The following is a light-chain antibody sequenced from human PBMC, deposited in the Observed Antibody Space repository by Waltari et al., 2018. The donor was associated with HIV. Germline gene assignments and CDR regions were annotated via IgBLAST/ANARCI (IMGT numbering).Light chain of an antibody. Sequence: DVMTQSPLSLLVALRQSDSLSFRPSRSLVYPDGNTYLTWYQQRPGQPPRRLIYKVSNRDSGVPDRFSGSASGTDFTLKISSVGAEDVGVYFCMEGTYWPYTFGQGTKLEI. V-gene: IGKV2-30*01. CDR3: MEGTYWPYT. CDR1: RSLVYPDGNTY. CDR2: KVS. J-gene: IGKJ2*01.